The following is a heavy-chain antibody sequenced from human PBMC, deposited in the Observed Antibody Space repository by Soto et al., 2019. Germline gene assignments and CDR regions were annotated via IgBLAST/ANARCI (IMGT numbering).Heavy chain of an antibody. V-gene: IGHV1-18*01. CDR2: ISAYNGNT. CDR3: ARDGYYYDCSGYYYYFDY. CDR1: GYTFTAYA. D-gene: IGHD3-22*01. J-gene: IGHJ4*02. Sequence: ASVKVSCKASGYTFTAYAMHWVRQAPGQRLEWMGWISAYNGNTNYAQKLQGRVTMTTDTSTSTAYMELRSLRSDDTAVYYCARDGYYYDCSGYYYYFDYWGQGTLVTVSS.